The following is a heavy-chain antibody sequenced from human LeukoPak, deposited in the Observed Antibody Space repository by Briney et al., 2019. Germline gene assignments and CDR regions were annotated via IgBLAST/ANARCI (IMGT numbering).Heavy chain of an antibody. V-gene: IGHV3-30*04. CDR1: GFTFSSYA. CDR3: ARIRVPLPWYNWNYDQSSSNNDY. CDR2: ISYDGSNK. J-gene: IGHJ4*02. Sequence: PGGSLRLSCAASGFTFSSYAMHWVRQAPGKGLEWVAVISYDGSNKYYADSVKGRFTISRDNSKNTLYLQMNSLRAEDTAVYYCARIRVPLPWYNWNYDQSSSNNDYWGQGTLVTVSS. D-gene: IGHD1-7*01.